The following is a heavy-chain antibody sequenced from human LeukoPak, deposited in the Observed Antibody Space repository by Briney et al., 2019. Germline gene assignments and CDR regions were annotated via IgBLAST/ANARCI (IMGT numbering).Heavy chain of an antibody. CDR3: ARGVLSGVVTAVDRLYFDY. V-gene: IGHV1-18*01. J-gene: IGHJ4*02. CDR1: GYTFTSYG. CDR2: ISAYNGNT. Sequence: ASVKVSCKASGYTFTSYGISWVRQAPGQGLEWMGWISAYNGNTNYAQKLQGRVTMTTDTSTSTAYMELRSLRSDDTAVYYCARGVLSGVVTAVDRLYFDYWGQGTLVTVSS. D-gene: IGHD2-21*02.